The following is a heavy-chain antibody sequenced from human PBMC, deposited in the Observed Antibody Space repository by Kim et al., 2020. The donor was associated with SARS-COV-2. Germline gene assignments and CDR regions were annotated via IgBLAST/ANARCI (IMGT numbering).Heavy chain of an antibody. V-gene: IGHV5-51*01. D-gene: IGHD3-22*01. Sequence: YSPSFQGQVTISADKSISTAYLQWSSLKASDTAMYYCARLEKWLLGLLDYWGQGTLVTVSS. CDR3: ARLEKWLLGLLDY. J-gene: IGHJ4*02.